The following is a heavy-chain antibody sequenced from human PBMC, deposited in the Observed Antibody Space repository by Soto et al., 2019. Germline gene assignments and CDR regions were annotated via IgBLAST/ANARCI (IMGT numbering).Heavy chain of an antibody. CDR1: GFSLSTSKVG. J-gene: IGHJ4*02. V-gene: IGHV2-5*02. D-gene: IGHD3-10*01. Sequence: SGPTLVNPTQTLTLTCTFSGFSLSTSKVGVGWIRQPPGKALEWLTLIYWDDNKHYSPSLKSRLTIAKDTSKNQVVLTMTNMDPVDTATYYCAHLTMIRGVAYQYFFDSWGQGSLVTVSS. CDR3: AHLTMIRGVAYQYFFDS. CDR2: IYWDDNK.